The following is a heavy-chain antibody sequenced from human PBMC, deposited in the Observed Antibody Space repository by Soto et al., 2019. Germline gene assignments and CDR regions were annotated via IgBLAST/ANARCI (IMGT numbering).Heavy chain of an antibody. J-gene: IGHJ4*02. D-gene: IGHD4-17*01. CDR3: ARGTQGYGDYYGPDY. CDR1: GFTFSSYA. V-gene: IGHV3-30-3*01. CDR2: ISYDGSNK. Sequence: QVQLVESGGGVVQPGRSLRLSCAASGFTFSSYAMHWVRQAPGKGLEWVAVISYDGSNKYYADSVKGRFTISRDNSENTLYLQMNSLRAEDTAVYYCARGTQGYGDYYGPDYWGQGTLVTVSS.